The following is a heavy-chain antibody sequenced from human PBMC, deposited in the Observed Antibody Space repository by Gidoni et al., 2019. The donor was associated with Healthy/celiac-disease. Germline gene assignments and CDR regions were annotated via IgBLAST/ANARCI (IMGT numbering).Heavy chain of an antibody. D-gene: IGHD6-13*01. J-gene: IGHJ6*02. CDR2: ISWNRGSI. CDR3: AKDRVAAAGTIINYYYYGMDV. V-gene: IGHV3-9*01. Sequence: EVQLVESGGGLVQPGRSLRLSCAASGFTLDDYARHWVRQAPGKGLEWVSGISWNRGSIGYADSVKGRFTISRDNAKNSLYLQMNSLRAEDTALYYCAKDRVAAAGTIINYYYYGMDVWGQGTTVTVSS. CDR1: GFTLDDYA.